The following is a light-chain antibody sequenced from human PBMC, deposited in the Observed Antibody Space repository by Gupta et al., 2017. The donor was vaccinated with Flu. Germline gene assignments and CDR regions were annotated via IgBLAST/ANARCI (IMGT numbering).Light chain of an antibody. Sequence: SYVLTQPPSVSVAPGKTAKITCGGNNIGAESVHWYQRKPGQAPVLVVYDDSDRTSGIPERFSGSNSGNTATLTSSRVEAGDEADYYCQVWDNDSEHVVFGGGTKLTVL. CDR1: NIGAES. CDR3: QVWDNDSEHVV. V-gene: IGLV3-21*03. CDR2: DDS. J-gene: IGLJ2*01.